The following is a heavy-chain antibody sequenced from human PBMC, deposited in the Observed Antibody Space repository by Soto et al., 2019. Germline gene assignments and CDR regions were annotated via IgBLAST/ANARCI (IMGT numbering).Heavy chain of an antibody. J-gene: IGHJ6*02. CDR3: ARDSGYGDYVVVLDYYYGMDV. CDR1: GDSVSSNSAA. CDR2: TYYRSKWYN. V-gene: IGHV6-1*01. Sequence: SQTLSLPCAISGDSVSSNSAAWNWIRQSPSRGLEWLGRTYYRSKWYNDYAVSVKSRITINPDTSKNQFSLQLSSVTPEDTAVYYCARDSGYGDYVVVLDYYYGMDVWGQGTTVTVSS. D-gene: IGHD4-17*01.